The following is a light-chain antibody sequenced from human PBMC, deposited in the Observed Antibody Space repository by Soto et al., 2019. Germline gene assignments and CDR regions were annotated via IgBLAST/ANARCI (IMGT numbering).Light chain of an antibody. CDR2: EVS. CDR1: SSDVGDYNF. J-gene: IGLJ3*02. CDR3: SSHTSSSIWV. V-gene: IGLV2-14*03. Sequence: SALTQPASVSGSPGQSITISCTGTSSDVGDYNFVSWYQQLPGKAPKLMIYEVSHRPSGVSNRFSGSKSGNTASLTISGLLAEDEAHYYCSSHTSSSIWVFGGGTKLTVL.